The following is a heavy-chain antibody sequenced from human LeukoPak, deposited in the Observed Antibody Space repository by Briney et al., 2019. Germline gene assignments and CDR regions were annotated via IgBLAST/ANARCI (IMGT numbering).Heavy chain of an antibody. J-gene: IGHJ4*02. V-gene: IGHV3-33*06. CDR2: IWYDGSNK. Sequence: GESLRLSCALSGFTFSSYGMHWVRQAAGKGLEWVAVIWYDGSNKYYADSVKGRFTISRDNSKNTLYLQMNSLRAEDTAVYYCAKDRSSWFDYWGQGTLVTVSS. CDR1: GFTFSSYG. CDR3: AKDRSSWFDY. D-gene: IGHD6-13*01.